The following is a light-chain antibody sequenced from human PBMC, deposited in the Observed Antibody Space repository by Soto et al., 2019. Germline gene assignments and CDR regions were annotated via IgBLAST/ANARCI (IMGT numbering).Light chain of an antibody. CDR1: SSDVGSYKL. V-gene: IGLV2-23*01. CDR3: CSYAGSSTSLYV. J-gene: IGLJ1*01. CDR2: EGT. Sequence: QSVLTQPASVSGSPGQSITISCTGTSSDVGSYKLVSWYQQHPGKAPKLMIYEGTKRPSGVSNRFSGSKSGNTASLTISGLQAEDEADYYCCSYAGSSTSLYVFGTGTKLTVL.